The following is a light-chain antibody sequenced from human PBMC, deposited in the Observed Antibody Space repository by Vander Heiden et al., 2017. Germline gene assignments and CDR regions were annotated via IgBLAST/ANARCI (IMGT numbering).Light chain of an antibody. V-gene: IGKV1-39*01. CDR3: QRRDSAALT. J-gene: IGKJ5*01. CDR1: QSISSY. CDR2: AAS. Sequence: DIQMTHSPSSLSASVGDRVTVTCRASQSISSYLNWYQQKPGKAPKLPIYAASSLQIGLRSRFSDNRSGSDFTLTITTLTLKNFATYFFQRRDSAALTFGQGTRLEIK.